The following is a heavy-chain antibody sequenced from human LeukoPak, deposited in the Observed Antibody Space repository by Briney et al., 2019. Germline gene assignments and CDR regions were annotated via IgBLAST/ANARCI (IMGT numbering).Heavy chain of an antibody. V-gene: IGHV3-33*06. CDR3: AKDHSSGWSLDY. CDR2: IWYDGSNK. Sequence: GGSLKLSCAASGFTFSSYGMHWVRQAPGKGLEWVAVIWYDGSNKYYADSVKGRFTISRDNSKNTLYLQMNSLRAEDTAVYYCAKDHSSGWSLDYWGQGTLVTVSS. CDR1: GFTFSSYG. D-gene: IGHD6-19*01. J-gene: IGHJ4*02.